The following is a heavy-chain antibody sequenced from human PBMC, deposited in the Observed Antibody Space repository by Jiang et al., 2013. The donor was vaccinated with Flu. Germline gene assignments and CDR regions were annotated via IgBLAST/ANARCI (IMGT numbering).Heavy chain of an antibody. CDR3: ARDFYCSGGDTGCHNCFDP. V-gene: IGHV1-18*01. D-gene: IGHD2-15*01. J-gene: IGHJ5*02. CDR2: ISPYNGNT. Sequence: QSGAEVKKPGASVKVSCKASGYTFITYGISWVRQAPGQGLEWMGWISPYNGNTNYAQKFQGRVTMTTDTSTSTIYMELRSLRSDDTAVYYCARDFYCSGGDTGCHNCFDPWGQGTLVTVSS. CDR1: GYTFITYG.